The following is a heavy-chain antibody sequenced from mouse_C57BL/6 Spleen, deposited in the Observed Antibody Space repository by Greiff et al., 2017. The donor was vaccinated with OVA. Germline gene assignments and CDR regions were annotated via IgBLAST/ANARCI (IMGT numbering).Heavy chain of an antibody. CDR2: IDPSDSYT. J-gene: IGHJ4*01. Sequence: QVQLQQSGAELVRPGTSVKLSCKASGYTFTSYWMHWVKQRPGQGLEWIGVIDPSDSYTNYNQKFKGKATLTVDTSSSTAYMQLSSLTSEDSAVYYCARYNYGSRGAMDYWGQGTSVTVSS. D-gene: IGHD1-1*01. V-gene: IGHV1-59*01. CDR3: ARYNYGSRGAMDY. CDR1: GYTFTSYW.